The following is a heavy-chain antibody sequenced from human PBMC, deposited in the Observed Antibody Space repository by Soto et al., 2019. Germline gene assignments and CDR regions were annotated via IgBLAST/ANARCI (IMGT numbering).Heavy chain of an antibody. CDR1: GGSFSGYY. D-gene: IGHD6-13*01. J-gene: IGHJ4*02. CDR2: INHSGST. CDR3: ARGGRQQLIPTPISYKIDY. Sequence: QVQLQQWGAGLLKPSETLSLTCAVYGGSFSGYYWSWIRQPPGKGLEWIGEINHSGSTNYNPSLKSRVTISVDMSKNQFALKLGSVTAADTAVYYGARGGRQQLIPTPISYKIDYWGQGTLVTVSS. V-gene: IGHV4-34*01.